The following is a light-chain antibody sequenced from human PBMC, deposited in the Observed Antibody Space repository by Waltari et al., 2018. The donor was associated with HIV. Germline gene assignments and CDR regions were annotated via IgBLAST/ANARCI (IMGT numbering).Light chain of an antibody. CDR3: QVWDSSTGV. J-gene: IGLJ2*01. CDR2: RDS. Sequence: SYELTQPLSVSVALGQTARLTCGGNHIGSKNVHWYQHKPGLAPVLVIYRDSNRPSGIPARFSASNSGNTATLTISRAQAGDEADYYCQVWDSSTGVFGGGTKLTFL. V-gene: IGLV3-9*01. CDR1: HIGSKN.